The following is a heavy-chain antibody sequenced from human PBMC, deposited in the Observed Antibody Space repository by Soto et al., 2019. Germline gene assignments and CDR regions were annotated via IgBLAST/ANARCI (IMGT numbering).Heavy chain of an antibody. CDR3: ARDQERRESLYDFWSGYKSNWFDP. CDR2: IWYDGSNK. Sequence: GGSLRLSCAASGFTFSSYGMHWVRQAPGKGLEWVAVIWYDGSNKYYADSVKGRFTISRDNSKNTLYLQMNSLRAEDTAVYYCARDQERRESLYDFWSGYKSNWFDPWGQGTLVTVSS. D-gene: IGHD3-3*01. V-gene: IGHV3-33*01. J-gene: IGHJ5*02. CDR1: GFTFSSYG.